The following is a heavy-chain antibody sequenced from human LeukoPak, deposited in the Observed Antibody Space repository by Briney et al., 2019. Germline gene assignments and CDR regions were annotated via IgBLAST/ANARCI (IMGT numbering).Heavy chain of an antibody. CDR3: ARYRSSTSCYKAYGMDV. D-gene: IGHD2-2*02. Sequence: ASVKVSCKVSGYTLTELSMHWVRQAPGKGLEWMGGFDPEDGETIYAQKLQGRVTMTTDTSTSTAYMELRSLRSDDTAVYYCARYRSSTSCYKAYGMDVWGQGTTVTVSS. CDR2: FDPEDGET. J-gene: IGHJ6*02. CDR1: GYTLTELS. V-gene: IGHV1-24*01.